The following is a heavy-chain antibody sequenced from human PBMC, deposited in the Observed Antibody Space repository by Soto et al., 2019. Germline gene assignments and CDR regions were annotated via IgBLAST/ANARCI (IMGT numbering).Heavy chain of an antibody. J-gene: IGHJ4*02. CDR2: IYYSDNT. V-gene: IGHV4-59*08. D-gene: IGHD3-22*01. Sequence: SETLSLTCTVSGGSISSYYWSWIRQPPGKGLEWIGYIYYSDNTNYNPSLKSRVTMSLDTSKNQFSLKLSSVTAADTAVYYCARHGMDYYDSSGYYYSPYYFDYWGQGTLVTVSS. CDR3: ARHGMDYYDSSGYYYSPYYFDY. CDR1: GGSISSYY.